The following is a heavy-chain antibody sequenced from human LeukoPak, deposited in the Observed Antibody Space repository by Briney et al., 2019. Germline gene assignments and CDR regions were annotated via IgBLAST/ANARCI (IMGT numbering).Heavy chain of an antibody. CDR3: ARTSRSMVRGVTWFDP. CDR2: INPNSGGT. V-gene: IGHV1-2*02. J-gene: IGHJ5*02. Sequence: GASVKVSCKASAYTFTGYYMHWVRQAPGQGLEWMGWINPNSGGTNYAQKFQGRVTMTRDTSISTAYMELSRLRSDDTAVYYCARTSRSMVRGVTWFDPWGQGTLVTVSS. CDR1: AYTFTGYY. D-gene: IGHD3-10*01.